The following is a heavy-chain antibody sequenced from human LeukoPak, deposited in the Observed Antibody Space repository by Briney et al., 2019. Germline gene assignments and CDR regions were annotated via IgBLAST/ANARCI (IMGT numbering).Heavy chain of an antibody. J-gene: IGHJ4*02. CDR1: GFTLSSYA. Sequence: PGGSLRLSCAASGFTLSSYAMNWVRLAPGKGLEWVSGISVNGGSTYYADSVKGRFTISRDNSKNTLHLQTNSLRAEDTAMYYCAKDLSRSWSAYFDFWGQGTLVAVSS. D-gene: IGHD1-26*01. CDR3: AKDLSRSWSAYFDF. CDR2: ISVNGGST. V-gene: IGHV3-23*01.